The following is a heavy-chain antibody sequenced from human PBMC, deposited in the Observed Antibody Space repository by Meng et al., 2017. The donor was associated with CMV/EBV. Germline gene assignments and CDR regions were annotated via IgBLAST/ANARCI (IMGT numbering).Heavy chain of an antibody. CDR1: GFTFSSYS. V-gene: IGHV3-21*01. J-gene: IGHJ6*02. D-gene: IGHD2-2*01. CDR2: ISSSSSYI. Sequence: GGSLRLSCAASGFTFSSYSMNWVRQAPGKGLEWVPSISSSSSYIYYADSVKGRFTISRDNAKNSLYLQMNSLRAEDTAVYYCARTRGGYGMDVWGQGTTVTVSS. CDR3: ARTRGGYGMDV.